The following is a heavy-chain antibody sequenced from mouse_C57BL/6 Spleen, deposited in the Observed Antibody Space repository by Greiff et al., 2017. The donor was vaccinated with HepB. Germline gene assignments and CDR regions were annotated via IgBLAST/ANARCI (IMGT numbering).Heavy chain of an antibody. CDR3: ARRYSNYAMDY. CDR1: GFTFSDYG. CDR2: ISSGSSTI. Sequence: DVHLVESGGGLVKPGGSLKLSCAASGFTFSDYGMHWVRQAPEKGLEWVAYISSGSSTIYYADTVKGRFTISRDNAKNTLFLQMTSLRSEDTAMYYCARRYSNYAMDYWGQGTSVTVSS. D-gene: IGHD2-5*01. J-gene: IGHJ4*01. V-gene: IGHV5-17*01.